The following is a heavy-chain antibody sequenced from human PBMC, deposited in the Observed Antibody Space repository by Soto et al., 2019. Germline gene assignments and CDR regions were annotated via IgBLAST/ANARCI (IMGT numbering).Heavy chain of an antibody. Sequence: ASVKVSCKVSGYTLTELSMHWVRQAPGKGLEWMGGFDPEDGETIYAQKFQGRVTMTEDTSTDTAYMELSSLRSEDTAVYYCATKPIVGSLGVGWFDPWGQGTLVTVSS. CDR3: ATKPIVGSLGVGWFDP. CDR2: FDPEDGET. CDR1: GYTLTELS. V-gene: IGHV1-24*01. D-gene: IGHD1-26*01. J-gene: IGHJ5*02.